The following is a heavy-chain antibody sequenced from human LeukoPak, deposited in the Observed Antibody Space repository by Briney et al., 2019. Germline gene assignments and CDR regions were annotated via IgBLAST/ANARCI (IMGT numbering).Heavy chain of an antibody. CDR1: GGTFSSYA. CDR3: ARSGRGSYYGYYYYYMDV. D-gene: IGHD1-26*01. Sequence: SVKVSCKASGGTFSSYAISWVRQAPGQGLEWMGGIIPIFGTANYAQKFQGRVTITADESTSTAYMELRSLRSDDTAVYYCARSGRGSYYGYYYYYMDVWGKGTTVTISS. V-gene: IGHV1-69*13. J-gene: IGHJ6*03. CDR2: IIPIFGTA.